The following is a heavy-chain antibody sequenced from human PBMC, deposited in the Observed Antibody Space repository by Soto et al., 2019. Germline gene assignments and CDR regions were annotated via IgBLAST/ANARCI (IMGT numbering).Heavy chain of an antibody. J-gene: IGHJ4*02. D-gene: IGHD6-6*01. CDR3: AHSLLLSQCSSSGVFDY. V-gene: IGHV2-5*02. CDR1: GFSLSTSGVG. CDR2: IYLDDDK. Sequence: QITLKESGPTLVKPTQPLTLTCTFSGFSLSTSGVGVGWIRQPPGKALEWLALIYLDDDKRYSPSLKSRLTITKDHTKNQVVLTMTNMDPVDTATYYCAHSLLLSQCSSSGVFDYWGQGTLVTVSS.